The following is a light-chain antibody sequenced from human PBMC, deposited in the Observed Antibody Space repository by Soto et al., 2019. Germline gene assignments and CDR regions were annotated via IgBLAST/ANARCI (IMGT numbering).Light chain of an antibody. CDR3: SSFTTTSTIVV. CDR1: SSDVGAYNS. V-gene: IGLV2-14*01. J-gene: IGLJ3*02. Sequence: QSALTQPASVSGSPGQSITISCTGTSSDVGAYNSVSWYQQHPGKAPKLMIYEVTNQPSGVSSRFSGFKSGITASLTISGLQAEDEADYFCSSFTTTSTIVVIGGRTKLTVL. CDR2: EVT.